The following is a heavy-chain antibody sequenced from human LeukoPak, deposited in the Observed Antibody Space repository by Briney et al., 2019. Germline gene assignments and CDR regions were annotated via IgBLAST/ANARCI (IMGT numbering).Heavy chain of an antibody. J-gene: IGHJ4*02. CDR3: ARASVADY. CDR1: GLIFSSYW. V-gene: IGHV3-7*03. Sequence: GGSVTLPCAPSGLIFSSYWMRWVRQARGKGLEWVANIKQEGSQKYYVDSVKGRITISRDNAKNALYRQMNSLRAEDTAVYYGARASVADYWGQGTLVTVSS. CDR2: IKQEGSQK. D-gene: IGHD4-23*01.